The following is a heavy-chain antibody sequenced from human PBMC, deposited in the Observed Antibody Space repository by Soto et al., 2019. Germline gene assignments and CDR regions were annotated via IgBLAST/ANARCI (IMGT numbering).Heavy chain of an antibody. CDR2: IKQDGSEK. V-gene: IGHV3-7*01. CDR3: ARVFNGYGDYVGLGAFDI. CDR1: GFTFSSYW. Sequence: GGSLRLSCAASGFTFSSYWMSWVRQAPGKGLEWVANIKQDGSEKYYVDSLKGRFTISRDNAKNSLYLQMNSLRAEDTAVYYCARVFNGYGDYVGLGAFDIWGQGTMVTVSS. D-gene: IGHD4-17*01. J-gene: IGHJ3*02.